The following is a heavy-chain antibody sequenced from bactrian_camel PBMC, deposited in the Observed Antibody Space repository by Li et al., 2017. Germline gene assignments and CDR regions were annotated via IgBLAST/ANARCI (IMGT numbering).Heavy chain of an antibody. J-gene: IGHJ4*01. CDR3: AAGWSFGVGTLLRRHYNY. D-gene: IGHD3*01. CDR2: IMILGATT. V-gene: IGHV3S1*01. CDR1: GYDFGSSC. Sequence: HVQLVESGGDLVRPGGSLRLSCVASGYDFGSSCMAWFRQAPGKEREGVAAIMILGATTYYADSVKGRFTISQDNAKNMVYLQVNSLKAEDTAMYYCAAGWSFGVGTLLRRHYNYWGQGTQVTVS.